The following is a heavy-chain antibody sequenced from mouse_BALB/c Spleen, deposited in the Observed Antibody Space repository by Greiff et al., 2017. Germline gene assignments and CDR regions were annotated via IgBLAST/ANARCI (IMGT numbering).Heavy chain of an antibody. CDR3: AIYYRYDDYYAMDY. V-gene: IGHV2-9*02. J-gene: IGHJ4*01. Sequence: VQLQQSGPGLVAPSQSLSITCTVSGFSLTSYGVHWVRQPPGKGLEWLGVIWAGGSTNYNSALMSRLSISKDNSKSQVFLKMNSLQTDDTAMYYCAIYYRYDDYYAMDYWGQGTSVTVSS. D-gene: IGHD2-14*01. CDR2: IWAGGST. CDR1: GFSLTSYG.